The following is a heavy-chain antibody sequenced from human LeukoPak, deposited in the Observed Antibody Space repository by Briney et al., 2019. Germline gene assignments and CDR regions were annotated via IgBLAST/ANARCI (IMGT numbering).Heavy chain of an antibody. CDR1: GGSISSTGHY. D-gene: IGHD4-17*01. CDR2: IYSNGNT. V-gene: IGHV4-39*07. J-gene: IGHJ4*02. Sequence: SETLSLTCSVSGGSISSTGHYWGWIRQSPEKGLDWIGSIYSNGNTYYNPSVKSRVAMSVDTSKNQFSLKLTSMTAAETAVYYCARSATVTTGYFDYWGQGALVTVSS. CDR3: ARSATVTTGYFDY.